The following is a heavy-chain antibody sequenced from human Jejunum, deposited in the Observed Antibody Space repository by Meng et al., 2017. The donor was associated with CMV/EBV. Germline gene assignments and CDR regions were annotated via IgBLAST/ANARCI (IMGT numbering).Heavy chain of an antibody. D-gene: IGHD5-18*01. Sequence: CVGSVFIFSNYEMNWVRQAPGKGLECISFISNRASAIYYADSVKGRFTVSRDNAKNSLFLQMDNLRVEDTAVYYCARDTAPVPFWGQGTLVTVSS. CDR1: VFIFSNYE. CDR2: ISNRASAI. J-gene: IGHJ4*02. V-gene: IGHV3-48*03. CDR3: ARDTAPVPF.